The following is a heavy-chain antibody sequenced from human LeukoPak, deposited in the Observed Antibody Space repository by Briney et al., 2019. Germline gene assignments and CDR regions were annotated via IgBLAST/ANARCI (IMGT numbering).Heavy chain of an antibody. Sequence: KSGGSLRLSCAASGFTFSSYSMNWVRQAPGKGLEWVSSISSSSSYIYYADPVKGRFTISRDNAKSSLYLQMNSLRAEDTAVYYCARGYIAAAGTNLGYWGQGTLVTVSS. V-gene: IGHV3-21*01. J-gene: IGHJ4*02. CDR2: ISSSSSYI. D-gene: IGHD6-13*01. CDR1: GFTFSSYS. CDR3: ARGYIAAAGTNLGY.